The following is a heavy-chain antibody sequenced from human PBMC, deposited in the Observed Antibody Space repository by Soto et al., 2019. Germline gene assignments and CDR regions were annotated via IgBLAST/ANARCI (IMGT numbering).Heavy chain of an antibody. CDR1: GYDFNTNW. V-gene: IGHV5-51*01. CDR2: MYPGDSDT. D-gene: IGHD3-3*01. J-gene: IGHJ4*02. CDR3: ARLPRDCNKTSCYYADH. Sequence: GESLKISCRGSGYDFNTNWFGWVRQLPGRGLEWVGIMYPGDSDTRYNPSLQGHVTLSVDVTVSTAFLQWRSLETSDTGMYFCARLPRDCNKTSCYYADHWGQGTQVTVSS.